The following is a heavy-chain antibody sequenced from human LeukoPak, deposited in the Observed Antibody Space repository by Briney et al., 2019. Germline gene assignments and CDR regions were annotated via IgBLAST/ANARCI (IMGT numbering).Heavy chain of an antibody. D-gene: IGHD4-17*01. Sequence: GGSLRLSCAASGFTFSSYSMNWVRQAPGKGLEWVSSISSSSSYIYYADSVKGRFTISRDNAKNSLYLQMNSLRAEDTAVYYCARSMTTVTTGIDYWGQGTLVTVSS. CDR1: GFTFSSYS. V-gene: IGHV3-21*01. J-gene: IGHJ4*02. CDR2: ISSSSSYI. CDR3: ARSMTTVTTGIDY.